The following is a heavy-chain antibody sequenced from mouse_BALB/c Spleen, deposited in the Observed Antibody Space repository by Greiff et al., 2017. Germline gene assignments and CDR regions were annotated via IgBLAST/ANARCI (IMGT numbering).Heavy chain of an antibody. D-gene: IGHD2-10*01. V-gene: IGHV5-6-4*01. CDR1: GFTFSSYT. CDR3: TRDPYYGNLGYYFDY. Sequence: EVKLMESGGGLVKPGGSLKLSCAASGFTFSSYTMSWVRQTPEKRLEWVATISSGGSYTYYPDSVMGRFTISRDNAKNTLYLKMSSLKSEDTAMYYGTRDPYYGNLGYYFDYWGQGTTLTVSS. CDR2: ISSGGSYT. J-gene: IGHJ2*01.